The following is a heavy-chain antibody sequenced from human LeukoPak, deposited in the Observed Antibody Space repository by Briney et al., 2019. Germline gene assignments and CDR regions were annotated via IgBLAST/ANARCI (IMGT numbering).Heavy chain of an antibody. V-gene: IGHV4-28*05. CDR2: LHHDGRI. CDR1: GYSISSRNW. Sequence: SETLSATCAVSGYSISSRNWWGWVRQPPGKGLEWIGYLHHDGRIHYNPSLKSRVSMSLDTSKNQFSLKVTSVTAVDTAVYYCARNPEIAAFEDWGQGVLLSVSS. J-gene: IGHJ4*02. D-gene: IGHD1-14*01. CDR3: ARNPEIAAFED.